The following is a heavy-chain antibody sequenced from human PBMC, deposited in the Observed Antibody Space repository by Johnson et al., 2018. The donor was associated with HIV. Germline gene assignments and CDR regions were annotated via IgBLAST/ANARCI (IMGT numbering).Heavy chain of an antibody. Sequence: QVQLVESGGGVVQPGRSLKLSCAASGFTFSSYAMHWVRQAPGKGLDWVAVISYDGSNKYYADSVKGRFTISRDNSKNTLYLQMNSLRAEDTAVYYCAKDLSDSSGYHDAFDIWGQGTMVTVSS. D-gene: IGHD3-22*01. J-gene: IGHJ3*02. CDR3: AKDLSDSSGYHDAFDI. V-gene: IGHV3-30-3*01. CDR1: GFTFSSYA. CDR2: ISYDGSNK.